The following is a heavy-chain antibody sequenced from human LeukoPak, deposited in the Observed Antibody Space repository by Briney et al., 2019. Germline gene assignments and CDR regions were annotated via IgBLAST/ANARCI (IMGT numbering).Heavy chain of an antibody. Sequence: GGSLRLSCAASGFTFSRYSMNWVRQAPGKGLGWVSSISSSSSTIYDADSVKGRFTISRDNAKNSLYLQMNSLRAEDTAVYYCARDLREYTRYEYWYFDLWGRGTLVTVSS. D-gene: IGHD3-10*01. J-gene: IGHJ2*01. CDR1: GFTFSRYS. V-gene: IGHV3-48*04. CDR3: ARDLREYTRYEYWYFDL. CDR2: ISSSSSTI.